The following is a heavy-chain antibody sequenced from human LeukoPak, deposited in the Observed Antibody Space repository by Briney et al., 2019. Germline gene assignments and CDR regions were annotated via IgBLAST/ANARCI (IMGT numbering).Heavy chain of an antibody. J-gene: IGHJ3*02. D-gene: IGHD3-10*01. V-gene: IGHV3-30*04. CDR2: ISYDRSNK. Sequence: PGGSLRLSCAASGFTFSSYAMHWVRQTPGKGLEWVAVISYDRSNKYYADSVRGRFTISRDNSKNTLYLQMNSLRAEDTAVYYCARGDLHYHDSTRRGFDIWGQGTMVTVSS. CDR3: ARGDLHYHDSTRRGFDI. CDR1: GFTFSSYA.